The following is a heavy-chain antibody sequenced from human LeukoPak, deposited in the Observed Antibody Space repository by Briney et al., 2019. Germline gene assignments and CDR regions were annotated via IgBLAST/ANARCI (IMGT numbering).Heavy chain of an antibody. D-gene: IGHD4-23*01. CDR3: ARVGDYGGNSAILDY. CDR1: GGSISSGGYY. CDR2: IYYSGST. Sequence: SQTLSLTCTVSGGSISSGGYYWSWIRQHPGKGLEWIGYIYYSGSTYYNPSLKSRVTISVDTSKNQFSLKLSSVTAADTAVYYCARVGDYGGNSAILDYWGQGTLVTVSS. J-gene: IGHJ4*02. V-gene: IGHV4-31*03.